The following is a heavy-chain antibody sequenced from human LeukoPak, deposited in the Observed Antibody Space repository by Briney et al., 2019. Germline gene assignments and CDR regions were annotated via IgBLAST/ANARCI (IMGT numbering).Heavy chain of an antibody. CDR3: ARDIHTDTTEMASIDY. V-gene: IGHV1-18*01. J-gene: IGHJ4*02. Sequence: ASVKVSCKASGYTFTSYGISWVRQAPGQGLEWMGWISAYSGNTNYAQKLQGRVTMTTDTSTSTAYMELRSLRSDDTAVYYCARDIHTDTTEMASIDYWGQGTLVTVSS. D-gene: IGHD1-26*01. CDR1: GYTFTSYG. CDR2: ISAYSGNT.